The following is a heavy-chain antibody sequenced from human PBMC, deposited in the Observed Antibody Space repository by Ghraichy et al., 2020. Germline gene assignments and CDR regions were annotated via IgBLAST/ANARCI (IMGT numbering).Heavy chain of an antibody. V-gene: IGHV4-59*01. J-gene: IGHJ5*02. Sequence: SETLSLTCGVSGGSISSYYWSWIRQPPGKGLEWIGYIYYSGSTNYNPSLKSRVTISVDTSKKQFSLKLSYVTAADMAVYYCAREWCSSTSCYSWFDPWGQGTLVTVSS. CDR2: IYYSGST. CDR1: GGSISSYY. CDR3: AREWCSSTSCYSWFDP. D-gene: IGHD2-2*01.